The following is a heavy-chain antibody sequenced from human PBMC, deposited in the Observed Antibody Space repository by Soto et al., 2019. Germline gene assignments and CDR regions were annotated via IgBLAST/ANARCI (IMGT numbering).Heavy chain of an antibody. CDR2: LFYSGAT. J-gene: IGHJ4*02. D-gene: IGHD3-16*01. CDR3: ARHAACDSVWGESDASDY. V-gene: IGHV4-39*01. CDR1: GGSISSNSYY. Sequence: QLQLQESGPGLVKPSETLSLACTVSGGSISSNSYYWDWIRQPPGKGLEWIGSLFYSGATYHNPSLQSRVTVSVDTTKTQFSLHLSSVTAADTAVYYCARHAACDSVWGESDASDYWGQGTLVTVSS.